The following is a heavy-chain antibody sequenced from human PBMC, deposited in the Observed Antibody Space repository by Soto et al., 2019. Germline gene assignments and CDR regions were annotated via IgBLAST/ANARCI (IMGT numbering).Heavy chain of an antibody. J-gene: IGHJ2*01. V-gene: IGHV4-30-2*01. CDR1: GDSISNGGYS. D-gene: IGHD1-26*01. CDR2: IYHSGRT. Sequence: QPQLEESGSGLVKPSQTLSLTCAVSGDSISNGGYSWNWIRQPPGKGLEWIGSIYHSGRTSYNPSLKSRITISVDKSNNQFTLRLTSVTAADTAVYYCARGIDGTYYSAWYLDLWGRGTLATVAS. CDR3: ARGIDGTYYSAWYLDL.